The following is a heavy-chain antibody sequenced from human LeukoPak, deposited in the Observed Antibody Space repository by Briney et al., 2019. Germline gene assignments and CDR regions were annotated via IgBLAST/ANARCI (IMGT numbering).Heavy chain of an antibody. D-gene: IGHD2-8*02. J-gene: IGHJ4*02. CDR2: ITSSSSYI. Sequence: GGSLRLSCAASGFTFSSYSMNWVRQAPGKGLEWVSSITSSSSYIYYADSVKGRFTISRDNAKNSLYLQMSGLRVEDTAVFYCVRTGGGYSFDYWGQGTLVTVSS. CDR1: GFTFSSYS. V-gene: IGHV3-21*01. CDR3: VRTGGGYSFDY.